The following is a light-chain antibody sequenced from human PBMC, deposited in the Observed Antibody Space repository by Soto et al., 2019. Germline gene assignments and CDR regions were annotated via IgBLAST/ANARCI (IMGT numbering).Light chain of an antibody. CDR2: GTS. V-gene: IGKV3-20*01. J-gene: IGKJ1*01. Sequence: EIVLTQSPGTVSLSAGEIATLSFMASQSVSSSYLAWYQHKPGQAPRLLISGTSSRATGIPDRFSGSGAGTDFTLTISRLEPEDFAVYYCQQYGTTPWTFGQGTKVDIK. CDR3: QQYGTTPWT. CDR1: QSVSSSY.